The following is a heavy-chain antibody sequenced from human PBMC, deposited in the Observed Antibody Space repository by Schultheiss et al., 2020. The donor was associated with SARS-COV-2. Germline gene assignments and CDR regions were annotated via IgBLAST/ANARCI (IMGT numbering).Heavy chain of an antibody. Sequence: GGSLRLSCAASGFTFSSYDMHWVRQATGKGLEWVSAIGTAGDTYYPGSVKGRFTISRENAKNSLYLQMNSLRAGDTAVYYCARGAVAGTAEYFQHWGQGTLVTVSS. J-gene: IGHJ1*01. V-gene: IGHV3-13*01. CDR3: ARGAVAGTAEYFQH. CDR2: IGTAGDT. CDR1: GFTFSSYD. D-gene: IGHD6-19*01.